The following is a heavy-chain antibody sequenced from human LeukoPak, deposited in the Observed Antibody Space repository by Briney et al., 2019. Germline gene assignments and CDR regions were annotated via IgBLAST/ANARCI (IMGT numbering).Heavy chain of an antibody. CDR3: ARERSGYGNDAFDF. D-gene: IGHD3-3*01. J-gene: IGHJ3*01. Sequence: QAGGSLRLSCAASGFTFSDYAMHWVRQGPGKGLEWVAVLSYVGTNKYYADSVKGPFTISRDNSKNTMFLQMKSLRAETTAVGDCARERSGYGNDAFDFWGQGTMVTVSS. CDR1: GFTFSDYA. V-gene: IGHV3-30-3*01. CDR2: LSYVGTNK.